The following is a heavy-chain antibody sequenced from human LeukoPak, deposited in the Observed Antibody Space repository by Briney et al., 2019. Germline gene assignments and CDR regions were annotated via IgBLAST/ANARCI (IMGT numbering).Heavy chain of an antibody. J-gene: IGHJ4*02. V-gene: IGHV3-9*01. D-gene: IGHD3-22*01. CDR2: ISRNSGSI. CDR1: GLTFDDYA. CDR3: AKGTYYYDSSGYSGC. Sequence: GPSLRLSCAASGLTFDDYAMHSARQAPGKGLEWVSGISRNSGSIGYADSVKGRFTISRDNAKNSLYLQMNSLRAEDTALYYCAKGTYYYDSSGYSGCWGQRALVTVAS.